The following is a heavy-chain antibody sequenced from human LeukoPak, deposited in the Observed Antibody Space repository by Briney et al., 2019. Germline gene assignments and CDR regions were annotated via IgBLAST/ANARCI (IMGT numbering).Heavy chain of an antibody. CDR3: AKVIDYYDSSGYEY. CDR2: ISWNSGSI. D-gene: IGHD3-22*01. J-gene: IGHJ4*02. Sequence: GRSLRLSCAASGSTFDDYAMHWVRQAPGKGLEWVSGISWNSGSIGYADSVKGRFTISRDNAKNSLYLQMNSLRAEDTALYYCAKVIDYYDSSGYEYWGQGTLVTVSS. V-gene: IGHV3-9*01. CDR1: GSTFDDYA.